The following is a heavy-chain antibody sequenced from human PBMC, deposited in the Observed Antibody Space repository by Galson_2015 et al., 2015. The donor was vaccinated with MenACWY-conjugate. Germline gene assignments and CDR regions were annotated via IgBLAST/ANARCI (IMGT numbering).Heavy chain of an antibody. Sequence: SLRLSCAASGFTFSSYAMNWVRQAPGKGLEWVSTISGSGGDTYYADSVKGRFTISRDKSKNTLNLQMNSLRAEDTAVYYCAKDVNRGDFGDFDFWGQGTRVTVSS. CDR3: AKDVNRGDFGDFDF. D-gene: IGHD4-17*01. CDR1: GFTFSSYA. V-gene: IGHV3-23*01. J-gene: IGHJ4*02. CDR2: ISGSGGDT.